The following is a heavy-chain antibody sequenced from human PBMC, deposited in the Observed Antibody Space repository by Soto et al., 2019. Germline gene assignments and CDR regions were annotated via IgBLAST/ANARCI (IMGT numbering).Heavy chain of an antibody. V-gene: IGHV1-3*05. J-gene: IGHJ1*01. D-gene: IGHD6-19*01. CDR1: GYTFTSYA. CDR2: INAGNGNT. Sequence: QVQLVQSGAEEKKPGASVKVSCKASGYTFTSYAMHWVRQAPGQRLEWMGWINAGNGNTKYSQKFQGRVTITRDTSASTAYMELSSLRSEDTAVYYCAREESSGWYRWGGTDRKGYFQHWGQGTLVTVSS. CDR3: AREESSGWYRWGGTDRKGYFQH.